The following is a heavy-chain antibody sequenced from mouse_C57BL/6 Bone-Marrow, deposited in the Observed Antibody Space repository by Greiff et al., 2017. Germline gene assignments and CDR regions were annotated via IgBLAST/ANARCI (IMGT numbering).Heavy chain of an antibody. V-gene: IGHV5-9-1*02. CDR3: TRDTLIYDGYYGGLDY. J-gene: IGHJ2*01. CDR1: GFTFSSYA. Sequence: EVQLVESGEGLVKPGGSLKLSCAASGFTFSSYAMSWVRQTPEKRLEWVAYISSGGDYIYYADTVKGRFTISRDNARNTLYLQMSSLKSEDTAMYYCTRDTLIYDGYYGGLDYWGQGTTLTVSS. CDR2: ISSGGDYI. D-gene: IGHD2-3*01.